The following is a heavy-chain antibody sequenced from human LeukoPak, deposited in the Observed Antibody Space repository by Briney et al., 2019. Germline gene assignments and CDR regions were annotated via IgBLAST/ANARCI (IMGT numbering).Heavy chain of an antibody. Sequence: GGSLRLSCAASGFTVSSNYMSWVRQAPGKGLEWVSVIYSGGSTYYADSVKGRFTISRHNSKNTLYLQMNSLRAEDTAVYYCARDLVVPAATKPYYYYGMDVWGQGTTVTVSS. V-gene: IGHV3-53*04. CDR2: IYSGGST. CDR3: ARDLVVPAATKPYYYYGMDV. D-gene: IGHD2-2*01. J-gene: IGHJ6*02. CDR1: GFTVSSNY.